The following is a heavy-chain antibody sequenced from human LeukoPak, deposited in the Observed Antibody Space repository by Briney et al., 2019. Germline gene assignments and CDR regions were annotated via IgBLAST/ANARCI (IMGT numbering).Heavy chain of an antibody. CDR2: DGTNG. D-gene: IGHD6-19*01. CDR1: GFTFSDYN. Sequence: PGGSLRLSCAASGFTFSDYNFHWVRQPPGKGLEWVAVDGTNGFYADSVKGRFTISRDNSKNTLFLQMDTLRPEDTAMYYCARGKASGEVPVLRPIDALDVWGQGTMVTISS. V-gene: IGHV3-30-3*01. CDR3: ARGKASGEVPVLRPIDALDV. J-gene: IGHJ3*01.